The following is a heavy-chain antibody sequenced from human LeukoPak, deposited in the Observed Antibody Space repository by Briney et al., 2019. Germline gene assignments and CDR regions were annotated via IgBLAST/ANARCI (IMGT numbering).Heavy chain of an antibody. CDR1: GFTFSSYS. J-gene: IGHJ4*02. Sequence: GGSLRLSCAASGFTFSSYSMNWVRQAPGKGLEWVSYISSSGSTIYYADSVKGRFTISRDNAKNSLYLQMNSLRAEDTAVYYCARDGDCSSTSCYVDYWGQGTLVTVSS. D-gene: IGHD2-2*01. V-gene: IGHV3-48*04. CDR3: ARDGDCSSTSCYVDY. CDR2: ISSSGSTI.